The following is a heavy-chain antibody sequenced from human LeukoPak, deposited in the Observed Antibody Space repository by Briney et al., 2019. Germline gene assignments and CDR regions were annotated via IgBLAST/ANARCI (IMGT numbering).Heavy chain of an antibody. CDR2: TYYRSKWYS. J-gene: IGHJ4*02. Sequence: SQTLSLTCTISGDIVSINSAAWNRIRQSPSRVLDWLGRTYYRSKWYSDYEVSVKHRITINPDTSKNQFSLQLNSMTPEDTAVYYCARSARRGGYFDYWGQGTLVTVSS. CDR3: ARSARRGGYFDY. V-gene: IGHV6-1*01. D-gene: IGHD6-6*01. CDR1: GDIVSINSAA.